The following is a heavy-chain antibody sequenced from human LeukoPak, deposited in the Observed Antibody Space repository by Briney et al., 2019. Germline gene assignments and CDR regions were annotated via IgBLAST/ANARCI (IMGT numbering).Heavy chain of an antibody. CDR1: GGSFSGYY. D-gene: IGHD3-9*01. CDR2: INHSGST. CDR3: ARGRYDY. V-gene: IGHV4-34*01. J-gene: IGHJ4*02. Sequence: SETLSLTCAVYGGSFSGYYWSWIRQPPGKGLEWIGEINHSGSTNYNPSLKSRVTISVDTSKNQFSLKLSSVTAADTAVYYCARGRYDYWGQGTLVTVSS.